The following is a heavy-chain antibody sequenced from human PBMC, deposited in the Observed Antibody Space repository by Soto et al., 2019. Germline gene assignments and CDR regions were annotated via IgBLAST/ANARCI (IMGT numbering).Heavy chain of an antibody. CDR2: ISGSGGST. V-gene: IGHV3-23*01. D-gene: IGHD3-9*01. CDR3: AKGYDILTGYLSGFDY. Sequence: PGGSLRLSCSASGFTLSSYAMSWVRQAPGKGLEWVSAISGSGGSTYYADSVKGRFTISRDNSKNTLYLQMNSLRAEDTAVYYCAKGYDILTGYLSGFDYWGQGTLVTVSS. J-gene: IGHJ4*02. CDR1: GFTLSSYA.